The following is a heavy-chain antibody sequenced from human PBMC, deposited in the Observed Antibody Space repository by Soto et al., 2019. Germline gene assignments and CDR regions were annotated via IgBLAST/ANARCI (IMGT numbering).Heavy chain of an antibody. CDR3: ARPNQYDNSGSRYDAFDI. CDR2: IHPGNSDT. Sequence: PGESLKISCKGSGYSFTSYWIGWVRQMPGEGLEWMGIIHPGNSDTRYSPSFQGQVTISADKSISIAYLHWSSLKASDTAMYYCARPNQYDNSGSRYDAFDIWGQGTMVTVSS. CDR1: GYSFTSYW. V-gene: IGHV5-51*01. J-gene: IGHJ3*02. D-gene: IGHD3-22*01.